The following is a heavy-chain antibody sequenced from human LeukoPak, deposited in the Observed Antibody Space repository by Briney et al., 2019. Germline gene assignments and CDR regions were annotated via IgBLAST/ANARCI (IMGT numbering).Heavy chain of an antibody. V-gene: IGHV4-34*01. Sequence: KPSETLSLTCAVYGGSFSGYYWSWIRQPPGKGLEWIGEINHSGSTNYNPSLKSRVTISVDTSKNQFSLKLSSVTAADTAVYYCARGAGGWLRAPLYYFDYWGQGTLVTVSS. D-gene: IGHD5-12*01. J-gene: IGHJ4*02. CDR3: ARGAGGWLRAPLYYFDY. CDR2: INHSGST. CDR1: GGSFSGYY.